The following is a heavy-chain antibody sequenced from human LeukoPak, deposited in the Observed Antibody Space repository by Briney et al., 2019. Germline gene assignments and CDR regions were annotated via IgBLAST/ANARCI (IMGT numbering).Heavy chain of an antibody. J-gene: IGHJ4*02. CDR3: ARVRLGAPDDY. V-gene: IGHV4-30-2*01. D-gene: IGHD1-26*01. CDR1: GGSLRSGGYY. Sequence: PSETLSLTCSVSGGSLRSGGYYWSWIRQPPGKGLEWIGYVYHMQSTSYNPSLESRITISVDMSKNQFSLRLNSMTAADTAVYYCARVRLGAPDDYWGQGTLVTVSS. CDR2: VYHMQST.